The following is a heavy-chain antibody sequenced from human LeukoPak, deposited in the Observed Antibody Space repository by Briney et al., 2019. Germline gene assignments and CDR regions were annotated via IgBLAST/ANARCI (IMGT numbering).Heavy chain of an antibody. V-gene: IGHV4-59*02. CDR1: GGSVSSYY. J-gene: IGHJ4*02. CDR3: ARSIAAAGHNFDS. CDR2: IYYSGST. Sequence: PSETLSLTCTVSGGSVSSYYWSWIRQPPGKGLEWIAYIYYSGSTNSNPSLQSRVTISLDTSKNQFSLKLSSVTAADTAVYYCARSIAAAGHNFDSWGQGTLVTVSS. D-gene: IGHD6-13*01.